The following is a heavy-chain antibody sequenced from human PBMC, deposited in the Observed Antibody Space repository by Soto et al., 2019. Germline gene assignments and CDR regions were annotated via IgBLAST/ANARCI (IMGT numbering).Heavy chain of an antibody. V-gene: IGHV3-23*01. CDR3: ASPGIYYYGSGSSDDY. CDR2: ISGSGGST. J-gene: IGHJ4*02. CDR1: GFTFSSYA. Sequence: GGSLRLSCAASGFTFSSYAMSWVRQAPGKGLEWVSAISGSGGSTYYADSVKGRFTISRDNSKNTLYLQMNSLRAEDTAVYYCASPGIYYYGSGSSDDYWGQGTLVTVSS. D-gene: IGHD3-10*01.